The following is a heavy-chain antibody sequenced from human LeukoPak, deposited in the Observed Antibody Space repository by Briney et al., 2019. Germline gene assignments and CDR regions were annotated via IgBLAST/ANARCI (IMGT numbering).Heavy chain of an antibody. CDR3: AKDLSPGVY. CDR1: GFTFSSYS. Sequence: GGSLRLSCAAPGFTFSSYSMSWVRQAPGKGLEWVSAISGSDGSTYYADSVKGRFTISRDNSKNTLYLQMSSLRAEDTAVYYCAKDLSPGVYWGQGTLVTVSS. CDR2: ISGSDGST. D-gene: IGHD2-8*01. J-gene: IGHJ4*02. V-gene: IGHV3-23*01.